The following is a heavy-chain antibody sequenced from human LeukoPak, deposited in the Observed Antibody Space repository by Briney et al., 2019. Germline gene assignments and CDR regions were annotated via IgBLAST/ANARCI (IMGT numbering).Heavy chain of an antibody. J-gene: IGHJ6*02. D-gene: IGHD6-13*01. CDR3: ARANSSPNPYYYYGMDV. CDR1: GYTFTSYD. V-gene: IGHV1-8*01. CDR2: MNPNSGNT. Sequence: ASVKVSCKASGYTFTSYDINWVRQATGQGLEWMGWMNPNSGNTGYAQKFQGRVTMTRNTSISTAYMELSSLRSEDTAVYYCARANSSPNPYYYYGMDVWGQGTTVTVSS.